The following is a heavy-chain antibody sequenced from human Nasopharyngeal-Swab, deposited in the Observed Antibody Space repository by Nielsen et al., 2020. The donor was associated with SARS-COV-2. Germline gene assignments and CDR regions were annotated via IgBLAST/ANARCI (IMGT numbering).Heavy chain of an antibody. CDR2: IYYSGST. CDR3: ARHTVATPISHYFDY. CDR1: GGSISSYY. J-gene: IGHJ4*02. D-gene: IGHD4-17*01. V-gene: IGHV4-59*08. Sequence: SETLSLTCAVYGGSISSYYWSWIRQPPGKGLEWIEYIYYSGSTNYNPSLKSRVTISVDTSKNQFSLKLSSVTAADTAVYYCARHTVATPISHYFDYWGQGTLVTVSS.